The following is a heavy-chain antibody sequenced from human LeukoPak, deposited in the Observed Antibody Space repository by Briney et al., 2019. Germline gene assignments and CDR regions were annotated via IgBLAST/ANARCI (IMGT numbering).Heavy chain of an antibody. CDR2: INPNSGGT. D-gene: IGHD6-13*01. J-gene: IGHJ4*02. Sequence: ASVKVSCKASGYTFTGYYMHWVRQAPGQGLEWMGWINPNSGGTSYAQKFQGRVTMTRDTSISTAYMELSRLRSDDTAVYYCAREPRSWYYFDYWGQGTLVTVSS. CDR1: GYTFTGYY. V-gene: IGHV1-2*02. CDR3: AREPRSWYYFDY.